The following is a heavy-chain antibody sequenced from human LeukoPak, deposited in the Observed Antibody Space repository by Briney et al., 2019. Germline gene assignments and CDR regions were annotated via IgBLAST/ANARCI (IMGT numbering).Heavy chain of an antibody. Sequence: SVKVSCKASVGTFTTKQAISWVRQAPGQGLEWMGRIIPVLGVPNFAQKFQGKVTLTADRSTSTVYMEVSSLRSEDTAVHYCARDCSTTACSDAFDVWGQGTLVTVSS. CDR3: ARDCSTTACSDAFDV. J-gene: IGHJ3*01. D-gene: IGHD2-2*01. CDR2: IIPVLGVP. V-gene: IGHV1-69*04. CDR1: VGTFTTKQA.